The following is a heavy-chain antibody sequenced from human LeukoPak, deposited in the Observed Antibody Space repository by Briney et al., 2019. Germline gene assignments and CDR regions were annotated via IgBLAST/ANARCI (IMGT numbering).Heavy chain of an antibody. CDR1: GFNLSDYW. V-gene: IGHV3-74*03. Sequence: PGGSLRLSCAASGFNLSDYWMHWVRQVPGKGLVWVSRINGDGSSAKYADSVKGRFTISRDNAKNTLYLQMNSLRAEDTAVYYCTRDPGGQWLVLEYFHHWGQGTLVTVPS. D-gene: IGHD6-19*01. J-gene: IGHJ1*01. CDR3: TRDPGGQWLVLEYFHH. CDR2: INGDGSSA.